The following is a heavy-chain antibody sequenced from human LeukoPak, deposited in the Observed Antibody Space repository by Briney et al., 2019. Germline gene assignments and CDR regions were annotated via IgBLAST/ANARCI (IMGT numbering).Heavy chain of an antibody. CDR2: IIPISGTA. CDR3: ARGGTFYRRTLLNYFDY. J-gene: IGHJ4*02. D-gene: IGHD1-14*01. CDR1: GGTFSSYA. V-gene: IGHV1-69*05. Sequence: SVKVSCKASGGTFSSYAISWVRQAPGQGLEWMGGIIPISGTANYAQKFQGRVTFTTDESTSTAYMELTSLRSEDTAVYYCARGGTFYRRTLLNYFDYWGQGSLATVSS.